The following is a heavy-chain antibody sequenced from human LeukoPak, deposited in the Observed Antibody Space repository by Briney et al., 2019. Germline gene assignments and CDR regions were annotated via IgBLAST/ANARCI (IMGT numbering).Heavy chain of an antibody. D-gene: IGHD3-10*01. CDR3: AKEGITMVRGVAYYYYYGMDV. CDR2: ISWNSGSI. CDR1: GFTVDDYA. V-gene: IGHV3-9*01. Sequence: TGGSLRLSCAASGFTVDDYAMHWVRQAPGKGLEWVSGISWNSGSIGYADSVKGRFTISRDNAKNSLYLQMNSLRAEDTALYYCAKEGITMVRGVAYYYYYGMDVWGQGTTVTVSS. J-gene: IGHJ6*02.